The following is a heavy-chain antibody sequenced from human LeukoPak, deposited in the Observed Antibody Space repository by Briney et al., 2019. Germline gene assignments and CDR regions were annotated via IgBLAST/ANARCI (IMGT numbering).Heavy chain of an antibody. V-gene: IGHV3-7*01. CDR2: MRQDGSEK. J-gene: IGHJ4*02. CDR3: ARDRDPRNNFFDY. Sequence: PGGSLRLSCAATGFTFKNYWMSWVRQAPGKGLEWVANMRQDGSEKYYLYSLNGRFTISRDNAKTSLYLQMNSLTAEDTAIYYCARDRDPRNNFFDYWGQGTLVTVSS. CDR1: GFTFKNYW. D-gene: IGHD1-14*01.